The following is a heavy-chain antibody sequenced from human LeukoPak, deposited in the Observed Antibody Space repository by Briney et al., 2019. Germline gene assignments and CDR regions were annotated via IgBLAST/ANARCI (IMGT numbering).Heavy chain of an antibody. CDR2: INPNSGGT. CDR1: GYTFTGYY. V-gene: IGHV1-2*02. J-gene: IGHJ4*02. D-gene: IGHD6-19*01. CDR3: ARPPLYSSGCFDY. Sequence: ASVKVSCKASGYTFTGYYMHWVRQAPGQGLEWMGWINPNSGGTNYAQKFQGRVTMTRDTSISTAYMELSRLRSDGTAVYYCARPPLYSSGCFDYWGQGTLVTVSS.